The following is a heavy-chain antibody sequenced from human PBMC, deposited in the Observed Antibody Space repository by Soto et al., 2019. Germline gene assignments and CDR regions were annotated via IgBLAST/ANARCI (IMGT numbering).Heavy chain of an antibody. J-gene: IGHJ4*02. V-gene: IGHV4-34*01. CDR1: GGSFSGYY. CDR2: INHSGST. Sequence: PSETLSLTCAVYGGSFSGYYWSWIRQPPGKGLEWIGEINHSGSTNYNPSLKSRVTISVDTSKNQFYLKLSSVTAADTAVYYCARGGWKLFDYWGQGTQVTVSS. D-gene: IGHD6-19*01. CDR3: ARGGWKLFDY.